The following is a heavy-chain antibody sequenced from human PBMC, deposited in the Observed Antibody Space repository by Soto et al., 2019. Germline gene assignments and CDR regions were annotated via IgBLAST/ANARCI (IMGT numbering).Heavy chain of an antibody. D-gene: IGHD3-22*01. CDR1: GFSFSTFG. J-gene: IGHJ3*01. CDR2: IWNGRNSE. Sequence: GGSLRLSCAASGFSFSTFGMHWVRQSPGKGLEWVAVIWNGRNSEDYADSVKGRFTISRDNAKNSLYLQMNSLRAEDTAVYYCARDQLYYNDISGRPLNAFDVWGQGTMVTVSS. V-gene: IGHV3-33*01. CDR3: ARDQLYYNDISGRPLNAFDV.